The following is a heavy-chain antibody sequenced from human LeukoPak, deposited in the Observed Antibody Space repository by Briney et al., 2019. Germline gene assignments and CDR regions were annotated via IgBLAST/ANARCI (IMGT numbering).Heavy chain of an antibody. D-gene: IGHD2-2*01. J-gene: IGHJ4*02. Sequence: ASVKVSCKASGYTFTGYYMHWVRQAPGQGLEWMGWIDPNSGGTNYAQKFQGRVTMTRDTSISTAYMELSRLRSDDTAVYYCARDFIVVVPAAMGYWGQGTLVTVSS. CDR3: ARDFIVVVPAAMGY. V-gene: IGHV1-2*02. CDR2: IDPNSGGT. CDR1: GYTFTGYY.